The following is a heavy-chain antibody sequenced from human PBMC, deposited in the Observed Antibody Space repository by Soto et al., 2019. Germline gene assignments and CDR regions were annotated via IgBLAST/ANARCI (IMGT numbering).Heavy chain of an antibody. CDR3: ARDTGFTEWGPMVKDYYGMDV. CDR1: GYTFTSYY. V-gene: IGHV1-46*01. Sequence: ASVKVSCKASGYTFTSYYMHWVRQAPGQGLEWMGIINPSGGSTSYAQKFQGRVTMTRDTSTSTVYMELSSLRSEDTAVYYCARDTGFTEWGPMVKDYYGMDVWGQGTTVTVSS. J-gene: IGHJ6*02. D-gene: IGHD5-18*01. CDR2: INPSGGST.